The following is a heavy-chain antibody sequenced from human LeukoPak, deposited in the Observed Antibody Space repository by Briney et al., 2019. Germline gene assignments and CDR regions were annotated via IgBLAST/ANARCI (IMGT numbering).Heavy chain of an antibody. Sequence: PGGSLRLSCAASGFTFSSYGMHWVRQAPGKGLEWVALIWNDGSNKYYADSVKGRFTISRDKSKNTLYLQMNSLRAEDTAVYYCARDDAGSQDVFLGIVDYWGQGTLVTVSS. CDR1: GFTFSSYG. D-gene: IGHD2-21*01. CDR2: IWNDGSNK. J-gene: IGHJ4*02. V-gene: IGHV3-33*01. CDR3: ARDDAGSQDVFLGIVDY.